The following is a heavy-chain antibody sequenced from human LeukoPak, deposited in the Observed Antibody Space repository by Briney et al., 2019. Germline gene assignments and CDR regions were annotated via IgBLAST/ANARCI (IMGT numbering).Heavy chain of an antibody. V-gene: IGHV1-58*02. Sequence: GASVNVSCKASGFTFTSSAMQWVRQARGQRLEWIGWIVVGSGNTNYAQKFQERVTITRDMSTSTAYMELSSLRSEDTAVYYCAALDGGNSGADYWGQGTLVTVSP. CDR3: AALDGGNSGADY. D-gene: IGHD4-23*01. J-gene: IGHJ4*02. CDR2: IVVGSGNT. CDR1: GFTFTSSA.